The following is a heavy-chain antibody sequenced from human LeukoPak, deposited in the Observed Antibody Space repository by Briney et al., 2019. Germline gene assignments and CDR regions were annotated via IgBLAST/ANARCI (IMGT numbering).Heavy chain of an antibody. CDR1: GFSFNTYA. CDR3: ARLNSGNYNRGYLDY. Sequence: PGGSLRLSRAASGFSFNTYAMHWVRQAPGKGLEYVSAISTNGGSTNYANSVKGRFTISRDNSKNTLYLQMGSLKTEDMAMYYCARLNSGNYNRGYLDYWGQGTLVTVSS. J-gene: IGHJ4*02. V-gene: IGHV3-64*01. CDR2: ISTNGGST. D-gene: IGHD1-26*01.